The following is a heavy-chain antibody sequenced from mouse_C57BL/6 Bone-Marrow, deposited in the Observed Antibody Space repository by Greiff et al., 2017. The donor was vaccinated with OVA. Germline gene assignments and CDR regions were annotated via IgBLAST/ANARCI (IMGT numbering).Heavy chain of an antibody. D-gene: IGHD1-1*01. CDR3: ARWNYGSSYWYFGV. J-gene: IGHJ1*03. Sequence: QVQLQQPGTELVKPGASVQLSCKASGYTFTSYWMHWVKQRPGQGLEWIGNINPSNGGTNYNEKFQSKATLTVDKSSSTAYMQLSSLTSEDSAVYYCARWNYGSSYWYFGVWGTGTTVTVSS. CDR1: GYTFTSYW. CDR2: INPSNGGT. V-gene: IGHV1-53*01.